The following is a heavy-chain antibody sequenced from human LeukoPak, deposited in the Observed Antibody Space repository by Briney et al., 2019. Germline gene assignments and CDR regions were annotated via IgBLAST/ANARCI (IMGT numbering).Heavy chain of an antibody. CDR1: GFTFSSYS. V-gene: IGHV3-21*01. D-gene: IGHD3-22*01. Sequence: PGGSLRLSCAASGFTFSSYSMNWVRQAPGKGLEWVSSISSSSSYIYYADSVKGRFTISRDNAKNSLYLQMNSLRAEDTAVYYCARDARFTCDSSGYFPDYWGQGTLVTVSS. CDR2: ISSSSSYI. CDR3: ARDARFTCDSSGYFPDY. J-gene: IGHJ4*02.